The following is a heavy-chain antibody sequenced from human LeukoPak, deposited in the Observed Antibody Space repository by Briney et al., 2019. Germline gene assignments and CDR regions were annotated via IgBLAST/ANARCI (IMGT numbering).Heavy chain of an antibody. CDR3: ARDFGGYEFSPYYYYMDV. CDR1: GFTFSSYW. CDR2: IKQDGSEK. V-gene: IGHV3-7*01. J-gene: IGHJ6*03. Sequence: PGGSLRLSCAASGFTFSSYWMSWVRQAPGKGLEWVANIKQDGSEKYYVDSVKGRFTISRDNAKNSLYLRMNSLRAEDTAVYYCARDFGGYEFSPYYYYMDVWGKGTTVTISS. D-gene: IGHD5-12*01.